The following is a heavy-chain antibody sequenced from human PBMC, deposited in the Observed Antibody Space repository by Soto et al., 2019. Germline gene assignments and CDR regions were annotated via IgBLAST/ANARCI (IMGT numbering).Heavy chain of an antibody. Sequence: NPXETLWLSCAVYRGSFSGHSLTWIRQSPGKGLEWIRDINHSVRVNYSPSLKSRVTISLDTSKNQFSLTLSAVTAADTAMYYCSTRAYDTNGYYRFDPWGQGTLVTVSS. J-gene: IGHJ5*01. CDR2: INHSVRV. D-gene: IGHD3-22*01. CDR3: STRAYDTNGYYRFDP. CDR1: RGSFSGHS. V-gene: IGHV4-34*01.